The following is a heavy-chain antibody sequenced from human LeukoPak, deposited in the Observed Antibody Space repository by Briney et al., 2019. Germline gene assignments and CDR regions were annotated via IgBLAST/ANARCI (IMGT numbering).Heavy chain of an antibody. Sequence: GGSLRLSCAASGFTFSSYDMHWVRQAPGKGLEWVAVISSDGSHKYWADSVKGRFTISRDNSKNTVYLQMNSLRAEDTAVYYCAKGSIDWYYFDYWGQGTLVTVSS. CDR1: GFTFSSYD. D-gene: IGHD3-9*01. V-gene: IGHV3-30*18. J-gene: IGHJ4*02. CDR3: AKGSIDWYYFDY. CDR2: ISSDGSHK.